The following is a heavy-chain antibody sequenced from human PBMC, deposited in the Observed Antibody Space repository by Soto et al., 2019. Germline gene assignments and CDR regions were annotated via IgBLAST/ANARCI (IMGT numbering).Heavy chain of an antibody. J-gene: IGHJ4*02. CDR2: ISSSSNYI. V-gene: IGHV3-21*01. CDR1: GFTFSSYS. D-gene: IGHD1-26*01. CDR3: ARDLVGATI. Sequence: EVQLVESGGGLVEPGGSLRLSGAASGFTFSSYSMNWVREAPGKGLEWVSSISSSSNYIYYADSVKGRFTISRDNAKNSLYLQMNSLRAEDTAVYYCARDLVGATIWGQGTLVTVSS.